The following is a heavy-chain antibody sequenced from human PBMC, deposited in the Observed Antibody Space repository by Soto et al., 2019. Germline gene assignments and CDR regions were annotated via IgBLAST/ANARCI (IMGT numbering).Heavy chain of an antibody. V-gene: IGHV4-61*08. CDR3: AKHGYHDYFQY. Sequence: SETLSLTCTVSGGAVSSGDYYWSWIRQPPGKGLEWILYIYHSGSTNYNPSLKSRVTISEDTSKNQVSLKPRSVTAADTAIYYCAKHGYHDYFQYWGQGTLVTVSS. CDR1: GGAVSSGDYY. J-gene: IGHJ1*01. CDR2: IYHSGST. D-gene: IGHD5-18*01.